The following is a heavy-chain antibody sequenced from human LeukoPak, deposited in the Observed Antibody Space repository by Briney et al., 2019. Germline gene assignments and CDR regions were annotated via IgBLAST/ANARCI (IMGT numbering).Heavy chain of an antibody. CDR2: IYYSGST. Sequence: SQTLSLTCTVSGGSISSGDYYWSWIRQPPGKGLEWIGYIYYSGSTYYNPSLKSRVTISVDTSKNQFSLKLSFVTAADTAVYYCARDSSGYYGDYYFDYWGQGTLVTVSS. V-gene: IGHV4-30-4*08. D-gene: IGHD4-17*01. CDR1: GGSISSGDYY. J-gene: IGHJ4*02. CDR3: ARDSSGYYGDYYFDY.